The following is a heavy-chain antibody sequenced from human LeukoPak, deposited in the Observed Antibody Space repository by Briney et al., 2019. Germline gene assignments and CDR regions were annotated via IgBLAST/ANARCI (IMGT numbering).Heavy chain of an antibody. J-gene: IGHJ4*02. Sequence: PGGSLRLSCAASGFTFNKYWLTWVRQAPGKGLEWVANINQGGSDKYYVDSVKGRFTISRDNANNLLYLQMNSLRGEDTAVYYCTRDRSRAEDDWGQGTLVTVSS. CDR3: TRDRSRAEDD. V-gene: IGHV3-7*01. CDR2: INQGGSDK. CDR1: GFTFNKYW. D-gene: IGHD1-14*01.